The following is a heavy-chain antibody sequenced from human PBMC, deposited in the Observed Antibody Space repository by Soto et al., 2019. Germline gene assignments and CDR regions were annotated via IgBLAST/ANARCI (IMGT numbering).Heavy chain of an antibody. CDR2: INPNSGGT. V-gene: IGHV1-2*04. CDR3: ARALFFHAEDGIRDVRSVSAFLLNRSSDL. J-gene: IGHJ2*01. Sequence: GQGLEWMGWINPNSGGTNYAQKFQGWVTMTRDTSISTAYMELSRLRSDDTAVYYCARALFFHAEDGIRDVRSVSAFLLNRSSDL. D-gene: IGHD3-10*02.